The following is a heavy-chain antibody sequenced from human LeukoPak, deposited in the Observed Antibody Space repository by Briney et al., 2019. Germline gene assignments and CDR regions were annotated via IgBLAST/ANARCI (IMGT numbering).Heavy chain of an antibody. V-gene: IGHV1-8*02. Sequence: ASVKVSCKASGGTFSSYAINWVRQATGQGLEWMGWMNPNSGNTGYAQKFRGRVTMTRNTSISTAYMELSSLRSEDTAVYYCARGDSGYDSDWFDPWGQGTLVTVSS. CDR3: ARGDSGYDSDWFDP. CDR1: GGTFSSYA. CDR2: MNPNSGNT. D-gene: IGHD5-12*01. J-gene: IGHJ5*02.